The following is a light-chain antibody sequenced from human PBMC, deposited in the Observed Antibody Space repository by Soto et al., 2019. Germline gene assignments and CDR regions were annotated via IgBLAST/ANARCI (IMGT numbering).Light chain of an antibody. CDR3: QQYGSSLLFT. CDR2: GAS. J-gene: IGKJ3*01. Sequence: EIVLTQSPGTLSLSPGERATLSCRASQSVSSIYLAWYQQKPGQAPRLLIYGASTRATGIPDRFSGSGSGTDFTLTISRLEPEDFAVYYCQQYGSSLLFTFGPWTKVDIK. V-gene: IGKV3-20*01. CDR1: QSVSSIY.